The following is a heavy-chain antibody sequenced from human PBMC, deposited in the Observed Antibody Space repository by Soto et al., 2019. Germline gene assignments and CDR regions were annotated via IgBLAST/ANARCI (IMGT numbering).Heavy chain of an antibody. CDR1: GGPFSAYP. CDR2: IIPIFGTA. Sequence: ASVKVSCKASGGPFSAYPIAGVRRPPEQGLEWLGGIIPIFGTANYAQKFQGRVTITADESTSTAYMELSSLRSEDTAVYYCARGNGWYGASGPDYYYYGMDVWGQGTTVTVSS. CDR3: ARGNGWYGASGPDYYYYGMDV. J-gene: IGHJ6*02. V-gene: IGHV1-69*13. D-gene: IGHD6-19*01.